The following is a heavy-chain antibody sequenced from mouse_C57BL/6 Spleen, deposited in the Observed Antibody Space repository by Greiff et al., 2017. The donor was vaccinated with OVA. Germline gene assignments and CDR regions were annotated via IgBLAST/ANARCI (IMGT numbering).Heavy chain of an antibody. Sequence: VQGVESGAELAKPGASVKLSCKASGYTFTSYWMHWVKQRPGQGLEWIGYINPSSGYTKYNQKFKDKATLTADKSSSTAYMQLSSLTYEDSAVYYCARGLYDGYLHWYFDVWDTGTTVTVSS. V-gene: IGHV1-7*01. CDR1: GYTFTSYW. D-gene: IGHD2-3*01. CDR2: INPSSGYT. CDR3: ARGLYDGYLHWYFDV. J-gene: IGHJ1*03.